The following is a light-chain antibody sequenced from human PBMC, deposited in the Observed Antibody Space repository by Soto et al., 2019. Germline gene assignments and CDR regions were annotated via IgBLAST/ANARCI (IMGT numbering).Light chain of an antibody. V-gene: IGKV3-20*01. J-gene: IGKJ1*01. Sequence: EIVLTQYPDTLSLSPGERSTLSCRASQSVSSSYLAWYQQKPGQAPRLLIYGASSRATGIPDRFSGSGSGTDFTLTISRLEPEDFAVYYCQQYGSLPTFGQGTKVDI. CDR3: QQYGSLPT. CDR2: GAS. CDR1: QSVSSSY.